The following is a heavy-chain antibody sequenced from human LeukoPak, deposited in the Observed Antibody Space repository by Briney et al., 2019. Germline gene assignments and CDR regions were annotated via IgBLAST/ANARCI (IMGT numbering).Heavy chain of an antibody. V-gene: IGHV4-39*01. D-gene: IGHD2/OR15-2a*01. CDR1: GGSITTSSYY. Sequence: SETLSLTCTVSGGSITTSSYYWGWIRQPPGKGLEWIGIIYYSGSTYYNPSLKCRVTISVDTSKNQFSLKLSSVTAADTAVYYCARAFRARYFDLWGRGTLVTVSS. CDR3: ARAFRARYFDL. J-gene: IGHJ2*01. CDR2: IYYSGST.